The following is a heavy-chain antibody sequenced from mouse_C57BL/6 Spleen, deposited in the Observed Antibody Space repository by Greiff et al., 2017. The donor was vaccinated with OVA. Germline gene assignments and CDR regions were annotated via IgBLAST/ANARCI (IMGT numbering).Heavy chain of an antibody. CDR3: ARGTGPFYFDY. V-gene: IGHV5-4*01. J-gene: IGHJ2*01. CDR1: GFTFSSYA. Sequence: EVQGVESGGGLVKPGGSLKLSCAASGFTFSSYAMSWVRQTPEKRLEWVATISDGGSYTYYPDNVKGRFTISRDNAKNNLYLQMSHLKSEDTAMYYCARGTGPFYFDYWGQGTTLTVSS. CDR2: ISDGGSYT. D-gene: IGHD4-1*01.